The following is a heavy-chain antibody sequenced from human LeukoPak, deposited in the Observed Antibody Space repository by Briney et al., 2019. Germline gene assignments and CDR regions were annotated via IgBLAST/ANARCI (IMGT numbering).Heavy chain of an antibody. V-gene: IGHV1-2*02. CDR2: INPNSGGT. Sequence: ASVKVSCKASGYTFTGYYMHWVRQAPGQGLEWMGWINPNSGGTNYAQKFQGRVTMTRDTSISKAYMELRRLRSDDTAVYYCARGRDGWYTFDYWGQGTLVTVSS. D-gene: IGHD6-19*01. J-gene: IGHJ4*02. CDR3: ARGRDGWYTFDY. CDR1: GYTFTGYY.